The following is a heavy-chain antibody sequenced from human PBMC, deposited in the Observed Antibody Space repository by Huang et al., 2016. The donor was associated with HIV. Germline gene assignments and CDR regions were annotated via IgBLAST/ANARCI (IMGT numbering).Heavy chain of an antibody. CDR2: IYWDDDK. V-gene: IGHV2-5*02. Sequence: QITLKESGPTLVKPTQTLTLTCTFSGFSLSTYGVGVGWIRQPPGQALEWLALIYWDDDKRYSPSLRRRLTISKDTSKTQVVLTMTNLDPVDTATYYCAHSKVGTSSFDYWGQGILVIVSS. J-gene: IGHJ4*02. CDR1: GFSLSTYGVG. CDR3: AHSKVGTSSFDY. D-gene: IGHD1-26*01.